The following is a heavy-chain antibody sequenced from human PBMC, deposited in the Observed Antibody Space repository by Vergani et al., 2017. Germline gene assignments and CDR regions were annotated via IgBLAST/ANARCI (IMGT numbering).Heavy chain of an antibody. D-gene: IGHD5-18*01. V-gene: IGHV4-39*01. Sequence: QLQLQESGPGLVKPSETLSLTCTVSGDSISSSTYYWGWIRQPPGTGLEWIGSIYYSGSTYYNPSLKSRVTISVETSNNQFSLKLSSVSAADTAVYYCASRQYTYGYSYWGQGTLVTVSS. CDR2: IYYSGST. CDR3: ASRQYTYGYSY. CDR1: GDSISSSTYY. J-gene: IGHJ1*01.